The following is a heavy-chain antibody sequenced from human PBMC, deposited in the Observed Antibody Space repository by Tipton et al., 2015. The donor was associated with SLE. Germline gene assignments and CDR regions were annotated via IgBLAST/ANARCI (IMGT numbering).Heavy chain of an antibody. V-gene: IGHV3-30*04. CDR1: GFSLSDHA. CDR2: ISWDGRNK. CDR3: AKDFRHKTVAGTAFDV. D-gene: IGHD6-13*01. Sequence: RSLRLSCAASGFSLSDHAMHWVRQAPGKGLEWVSVISWDGRNKLYADSVKGRFTISRDNAKNTLYLQMYSLRDEDTAVYSCAKDFRHKTVAGTAFDVWGQGTMVTVSS. J-gene: IGHJ3*01.